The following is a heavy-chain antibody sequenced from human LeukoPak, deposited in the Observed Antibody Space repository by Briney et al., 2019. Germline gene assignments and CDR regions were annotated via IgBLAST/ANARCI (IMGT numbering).Heavy chain of an antibody. CDR3: AKSGAAAGAGRAYYYYYMDV. Sequence: GRSLRLSCAASGFTFDDYAMHWVRQAPGKGLEWVSGISWNSGSIGYADSVKGRFTISRDNAKNSLYLQMNSLRAEDTALYYCAKSGAAAGAGRAYYYYYMDVWGKGTTVTISS. CDR1: GFTFDDYA. D-gene: IGHD6-13*01. J-gene: IGHJ6*03. CDR2: ISWNSGSI. V-gene: IGHV3-9*01.